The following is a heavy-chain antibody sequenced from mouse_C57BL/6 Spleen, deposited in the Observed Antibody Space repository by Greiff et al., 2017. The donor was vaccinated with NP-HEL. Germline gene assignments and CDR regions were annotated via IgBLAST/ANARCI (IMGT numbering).Heavy chain of an antibody. Sequence: VQLVESGPGLVAPSQSLSITCTVSGFSLTSYGVDWVRQSPGKGLEWLGVIWGVGSTNYNSALKSRLSISKDNSKSQVFLKMNSLQTDDTAMYYCATLYYYGSSSFAYWGQGTLVTVSA. CDR3: ATLYYYGSSSFAY. CDR1: GFSLTSYG. CDR2: IWGVGST. V-gene: IGHV2-6*01. J-gene: IGHJ3*01. D-gene: IGHD1-1*01.